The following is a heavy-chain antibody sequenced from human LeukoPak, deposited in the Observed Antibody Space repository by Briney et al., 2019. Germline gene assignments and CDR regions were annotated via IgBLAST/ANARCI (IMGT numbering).Heavy chain of an antibody. CDR3: ARHRFFDGSGYYYDFDY. CDR2: IYHSGST. V-gene: IGHV4-38-2*01. D-gene: IGHD3-22*01. CDR1: GYSISSGYY. J-gene: IGHJ4*02. Sequence: PSETLSLTCAVSGYSISSGYYWGWIRQPPGKGLEWIGSIYHSGSTYYNPSLKSRVTISLDTSKNQFSLRLSSVTAADTAVYYCARHRFFDGSGYYYDFDYWGQGTLVTVSS.